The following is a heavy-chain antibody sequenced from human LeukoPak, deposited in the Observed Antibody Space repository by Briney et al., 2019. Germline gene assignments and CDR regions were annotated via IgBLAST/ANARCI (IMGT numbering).Heavy chain of an antibody. D-gene: IGHD3-22*01. V-gene: IGHV4-59*08. CDR3: ARLRAYYDSGGYFDY. Sequence: PSETLSLTCTVSGGSISSYYWSWIRQPPGKGLEWIGYIYYSGSTNYNPSLKSRVTISVDTSKNQFSLKLSSVTAADTAVYYCARLRAYYDSGGYFDYWGQGTLVTASS. CDR1: GGSISSYY. CDR2: IYYSGST. J-gene: IGHJ4*02.